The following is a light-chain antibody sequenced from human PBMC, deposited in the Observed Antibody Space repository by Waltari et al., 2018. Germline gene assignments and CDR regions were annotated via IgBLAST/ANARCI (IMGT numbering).Light chain of an antibody. V-gene: IGLV2-23*02. Sequence: QSALTQPASVSGSPGQSITISCTGTTSDIGRLVSWYQQHPDKVPKLIIFVVPPRPSGVYSRFSGSKSGNTASLTISGLQAEDEANYYCCSYAGSHSLMFGGGTKLTVL. CDR3: CSYAGSHSLM. J-gene: IGLJ3*02. CDR2: VVP. CDR1: TSDIGRL.